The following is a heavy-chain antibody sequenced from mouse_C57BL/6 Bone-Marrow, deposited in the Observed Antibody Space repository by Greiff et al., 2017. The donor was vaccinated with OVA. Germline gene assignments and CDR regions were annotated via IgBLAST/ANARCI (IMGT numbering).Heavy chain of an antibody. CDR3: ASAGYGAMDY. CDR1: GFTFSDYG. D-gene: IGHD2-2*01. V-gene: IGHV5-17*01. CDR2: ISSGSSTI. J-gene: IGHJ4*01. Sequence: EVHLVESGGGLVKPGGSLKLSCAASGFTFSDYGMHWVRQAPEKGLEWVAYISSGSSTIYYADTVKGRFTISRDNAKNTLFLQMTSLRSEDTAMYYCASAGYGAMDYWGQGTSVTVSS.